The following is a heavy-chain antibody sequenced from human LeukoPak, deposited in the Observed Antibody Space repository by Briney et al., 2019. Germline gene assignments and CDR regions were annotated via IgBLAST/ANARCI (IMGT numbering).Heavy chain of an antibody. CDR3: ARSYSSGWYGMKNWFDP. CDR1: GGSISKFY. J-gene: IGHJ5*02. Sequence: SETLSLTCTVSGGSISKFYWSWIRQPPGKGLEWIGYIYYSGSTNYNPSLKSRVTISVDTSKNQFSLKLSSVTAADTAVYYCARSYSSGWYGMKNWFDPWGQGTLVTVSS. V-gene: IGHV4-59*01. CDR2: IYYSGST. D-gene: IGHD6-19*01.